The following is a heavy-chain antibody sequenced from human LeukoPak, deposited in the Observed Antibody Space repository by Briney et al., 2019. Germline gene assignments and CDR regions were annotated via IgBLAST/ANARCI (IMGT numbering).Heavy chain of an antibody. CDR3: AKVSYYDILTGPTYMDV. V-gene: IGHV1-8*02. D-gene: IGHD3-9*01. CDR2: VNPNSGNT. CDR1: GGTFRSYV. Sequence: ASVKVSCKASGGTFRSYVISWVRQATGQGLEWMGWVNPNSGNTGYAQKFQGRVTMTRNTSISTAYMELSSLRSEDTVVYYCAKVSYYDILTGPTYMDVWGTGTTVTVSS. J-gene: IGHJ6*03.